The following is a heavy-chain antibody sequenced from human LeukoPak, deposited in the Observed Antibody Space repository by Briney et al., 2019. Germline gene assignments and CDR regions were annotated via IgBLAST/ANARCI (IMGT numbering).Heavy chain of an antibody. D-gene: IGHD2-8*01. J-gene: IGHJ3*02. CDR1: GYSISSGYY. CDR2: IYHSGST. CDR3: ARDQINGLDAFGI. Sequence: PSETLSLTCTVSGYSISSGYYWGWIRQPPGKGLEWIGSIYHSGSTYYNPSLRSRVTVSVDTSKNQFSLKLSSVTAADTALYYCARDQINGLDAFGIWGQGTMVTVSS. V-gene: IGHV4-38-2*02.